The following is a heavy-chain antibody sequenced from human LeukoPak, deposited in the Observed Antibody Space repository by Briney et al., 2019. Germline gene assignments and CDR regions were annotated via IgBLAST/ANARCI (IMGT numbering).Heavy chain of an antibody. CDR1: GGSFSGYY. V-gene: IGHV4-34*01. D-gene: IGHD2-15*01. Sequence: SETLSLTCAVYGGSFSGYYWSWIRQPPGKGLEWIGYIYHSGSTYYNPSLKSRVTISVDRSKNQFSLKLSSVTAADTAVYYCAREVLGAFDIWGQGTMVTVSS. J-gene: IGHJ3*02. CDR3: AREVLGAFDI. CDR2: IYHSGST.